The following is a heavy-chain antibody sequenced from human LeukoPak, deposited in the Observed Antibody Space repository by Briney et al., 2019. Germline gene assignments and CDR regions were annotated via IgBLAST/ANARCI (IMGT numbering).Heavy chain of an antibody. D-gene: IGHD2-21*01. Sequence: GGSLRLSCAASGFTLSSYSMNWVRQAPGKGLEWVSYITSGSTTIYYADSVKGRFTISRDNAKNSLYLQMNSLKDEDTAVYYCARLAGLAFDYWGQGTLVTVSS. J-gene: IGHJ4*02. CDR3: ARLAGLAFDY. CDR2: ITSGSTTI. V-gene: IGHV3-48*02. CDR1: GFTLSSYS.